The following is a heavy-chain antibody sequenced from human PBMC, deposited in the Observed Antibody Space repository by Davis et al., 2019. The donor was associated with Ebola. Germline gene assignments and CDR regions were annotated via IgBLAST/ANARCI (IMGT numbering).Heavy chain of an antibody. Sequence: PGGSLRLSCAPSGFTFSTYGMHWVRQAPGKGLEWVAVTWFDGSNSYYADSVKGRFTISRDNLKKTLYLQMNSLRGDDTGIYYCARERYDYVYVYGMNVWGRGTRVTVSS. J-gene: IGHJ6*02. D-gene: IGHD3-16*01. CDR1: GFTFSTYG. CDR2: TWFDGSNS. V-gene: IGHV3-33*01. CDR3: ARERYDYVYVYGMNV.